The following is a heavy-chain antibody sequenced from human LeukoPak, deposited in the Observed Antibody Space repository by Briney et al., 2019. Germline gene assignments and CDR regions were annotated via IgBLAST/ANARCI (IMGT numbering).Heavy chain of an antibody. CDR3: ARHVLYSYGPQWWFDP. CDR2: IYPGDSDT. D-gene: IGHD5-18*01. J-gene: IGHJ5*02. V-gene: IGHV5-51*01. Sequence: GESLKISCRGSGYRFTTYWIGWVRQMPGKGLEWMGIIYPGDSDTRYSPSFQGHVTISADKSSSTAYLQWSSLKASDTAIYYCARHVLYSYGPQWWFDPWGQGTLVTVSS. CDR1: GYRFTTYW.